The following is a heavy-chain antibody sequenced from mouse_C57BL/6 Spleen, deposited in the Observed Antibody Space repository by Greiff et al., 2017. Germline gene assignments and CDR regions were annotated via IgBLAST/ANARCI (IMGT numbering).Heavy chain of an antibody. V-gene: IGHV3-6*01. Sequence: EVHLVESGPGLVKPSQSLSLTCSVTGYSITSGYYWNWIRQFPGNKLEWMGYISYDGSNNYNPSLKNRISITRDTSKNQFFLKLNSVNTEDTATYYCASSGLWFDYWGQGTTLTVSS. CDR2: ISYDGSN. D-gene: IGHD1-2*01. J-gene: IGHJ2*01. CDR3: ASSGLWFDY. CDR1: GYSITSGYY.